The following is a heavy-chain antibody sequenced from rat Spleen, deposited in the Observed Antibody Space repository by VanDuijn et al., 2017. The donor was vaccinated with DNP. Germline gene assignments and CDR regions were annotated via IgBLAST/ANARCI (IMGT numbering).Heavy chain of an antibody. CDR2: IRFGGNT. J-gene: IGHJ4*01. D-gene: IGHD1-8*01. Sequence: EVQLQESGPGLVKPSQSLSLTCSVTGYSITSNYWGWIRKFPGNKMEWMGYIRFGGNTGYNPSLKSRISITRDTSKNQFFLQLNSVTTEDKATYYCAREGHDSSYVYVMDAWGQLTSVTVSS. CDR1: GYSITSNY. V-gene: IGHV3-1*01. CDR3: AREGHDSSYVYVMDA.